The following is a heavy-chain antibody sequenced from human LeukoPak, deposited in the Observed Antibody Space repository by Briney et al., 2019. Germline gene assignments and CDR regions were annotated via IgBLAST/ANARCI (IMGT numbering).Heavy chain of an antibody. CDR1: GGTFSSYA. CDR2: IIPIFGTA. D-gene: IGHD3-22*01. V-gene: IGHV1-69*13. J-gene: IGHJ4*02. CDR3: ATPTNYYDSSGYYSFDY. Sequence: SVKVSCKASGGTFSSYAISWVRQAPGQGLERVGGIIPIFGTANYAQKFQGRVTITADESTSTAYMELSSLRSEDTAVYYCATPTNYYDSSGYYSFDYWGQGTLVTVSS.